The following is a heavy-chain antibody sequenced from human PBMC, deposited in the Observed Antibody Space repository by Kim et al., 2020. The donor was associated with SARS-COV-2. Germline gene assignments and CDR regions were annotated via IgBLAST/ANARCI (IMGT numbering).Heavy chain of an antibody. Sequence: GGSLRLSCAASGFTFSSYAMSWVRQAPGKGLEWVSAISGSGGSTYYADSVKGRFTISRDNSKNTLYLQMNSLRAEDTAVYYCAKVGIVGATGSKKNPHRGGLGTGTSDYWGQGTLVTVSS. J-gene: IGHJ4*02. CDR2: ISGSGGST. V-gene: IGHV3-23*01. CDR1: GFTFSSYA. CDR3: AKVGIVGATGSKKNPHRGGLGTGTSDY. D-gene: IGHD1-26*01.